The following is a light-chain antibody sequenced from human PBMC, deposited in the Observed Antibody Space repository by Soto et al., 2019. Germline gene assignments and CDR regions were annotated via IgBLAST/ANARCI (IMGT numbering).Light chain of an antibody. J-gene: IGLJ3*02. CDR1: SSDVGDYNY. Sequence: QSALTQPASVSGSPGQSITISCTGTSSDVGDYNYVSWYQQHPGKAPKLMIYEVSNRPSGVSNRFSGSKSGNTASLTISGLQAEDEADYYCSPYTSSNTWVFGGGTKLTVL. CDR2: EVS. V-gene: IGLV2-14*01. CDR3: SPYTSSNTWV.